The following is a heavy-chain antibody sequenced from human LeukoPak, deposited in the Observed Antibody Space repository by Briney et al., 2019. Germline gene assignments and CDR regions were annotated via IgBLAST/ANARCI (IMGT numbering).Heavy chain of an antibody. V-gene: IGHV3-66*01. D-gene: IGHD1-26*01. Sequence: GGSLRLSCAASGFTVSSNYMRWVRQAPGKGLERVSVIYSGGSTYYADSVKGRFTISRDNSKNTLYLQMNSLRADDTAVYYCVKRSLSGTFYFDYWGQGTLVTVSS. CDR3: VKRSLSGTFYFDY. CDR1: GFTVSSNY. J-gene: IGHJ4*02. CDR2: IYSGGST.